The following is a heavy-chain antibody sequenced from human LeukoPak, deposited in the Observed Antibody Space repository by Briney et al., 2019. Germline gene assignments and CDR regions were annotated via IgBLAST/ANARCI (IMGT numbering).Heavy chain of an antibody. V-gene: IGHV4-61*01. Sequence: SETLSLTCTVSGGSVSSGSYYWSWIRQPPGKGLEWIGYIYYSGSTNYNPSLKSRVTISVDKSKNQFSLKLSSVTAADTAVYYCARDGIAAAGYNWFDPWGQGTLVTVSS. CDR2: IYYSGST. CDR3: ARDGIAAAGYNWFDP. J-gene: IGHJ5*02. D-gene: IGHD6-13*01. CDR1: GGSVSSGSYY.